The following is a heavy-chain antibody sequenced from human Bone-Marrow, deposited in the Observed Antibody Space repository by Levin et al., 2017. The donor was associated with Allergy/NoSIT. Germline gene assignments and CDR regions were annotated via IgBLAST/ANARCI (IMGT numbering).Heavy chain of an antibody. CDR1: GFGFSNYS. V-gene: IGHV3-21*01. Sequence: PGGSLRLSCVASGFGFSNYSMNWVRQAPGKGLEWVASISSRSGYIYYADSVKGRFTVSRDNAEKSLYLQMNSLRAEDTAVYFCARCPFTGYSSGPMDSWGQGTLVTVSS. D-gene: IGHD3-22*01. J-gene: IGHJ4*02. CDR2: ISSRSGYI. CDR3: ARCPFTGYSSGPMDS.